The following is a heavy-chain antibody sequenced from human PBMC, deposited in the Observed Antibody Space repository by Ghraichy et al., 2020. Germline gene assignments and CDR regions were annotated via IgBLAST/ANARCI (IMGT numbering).Heavy chain of an antibody. V-gene: IGHV3-48*02. CDR1: GLTFSSYS. D-gene: IGHD4-23*01. Sequence: GESLNISCVGSGLTFSSYSMNWVRQSPGKGLEWVGYITRSSRTITYADSVKGRFTISRDNAQNSLYLQRNSLRDDDTAVYYCAGASSVVRFYYYAGMDVWGQGTTVTVSS. J-gene: IGHJ6*02. CDR2: ITRSSRTI. CDR3: AGASSVVRFYYYAGMDV.